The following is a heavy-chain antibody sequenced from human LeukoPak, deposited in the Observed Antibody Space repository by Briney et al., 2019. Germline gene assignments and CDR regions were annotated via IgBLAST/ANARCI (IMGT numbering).Heavy chain of an antibody. Sequence: GGSLRLSCTASGFTFGSYSTSWVRQAPGKGLEWVAFIRYDGSNKYYADSVKGRFTISRDNSKNTLYLQMNSLRAEDTAVYYCAKDRVLSGYSSSWYPYFQHWGQGTLVTVSS. CDR3: AKDRVLSGYSSSWYPYFQH. J-gene: IGHJ1*01. V-gene: IGHV3-30*02. CDR2: IRYDGSNK. D-gene: IGHD6-13*01. CDR1: GFTFGSYS.